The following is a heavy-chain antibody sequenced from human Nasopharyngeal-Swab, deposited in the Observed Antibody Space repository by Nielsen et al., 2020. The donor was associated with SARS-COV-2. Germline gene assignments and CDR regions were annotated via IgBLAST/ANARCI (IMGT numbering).Heavy chain of an antibody. Sequence: WVRQAPGQGLEWMRGIIPIFGTANYAQKFQGRVTITADKSTSTAYMELSSLRSEDTAVYYCATQDGYNYYYYYMDVWGKGTTVTVSS. D-gene: IGHD5-24*01. CDR3: ATQDGYNYYYYYMDV. CDR2: IIPIFGTA. V-gene: IGHV1-69*06. J-gene: IGHJ6*03.